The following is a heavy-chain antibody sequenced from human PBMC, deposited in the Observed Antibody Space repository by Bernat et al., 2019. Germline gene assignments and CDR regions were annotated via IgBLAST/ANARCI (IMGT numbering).Heavy chain of an antibody. CDR2: IKQDGSEK. D-gene: IGHD2-15*01. Sequence: EVQLVESGGGLVQPGGSLRLSCAASGFTFSSYWMSWVRQAPGKGLGWVANIKQDGSEKYYVDSVKGRFTISRDNAKNSLYLQMNSLRAEDTAVYYCAREGDIVVVVAAVDVWGKGTTVTVSS. V-gene: IGHV3-7*01. J-gene: IGHJ6*04. CDR1: GFTFSSYW. CDR3: AREGDIVVVVAAVDV.